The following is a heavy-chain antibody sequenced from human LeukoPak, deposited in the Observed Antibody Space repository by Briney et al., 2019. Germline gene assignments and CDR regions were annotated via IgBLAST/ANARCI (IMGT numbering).Heavy chain of an antibody. V-gene: IGHV1-18*01. J-gene: IGHJ4*02. CDR3: ARSRVGATNKYVDY. CDR1: GYTFTSYG. D-gene: IGHD1-26*01. CDR2: SSAYNGNT. Sequence: ASVKVSCKASGYTFTSYGISLVRRAPGQGLEWMGWSSAYNGNTNYAQKLQGRVTMTTDTSTSTAYMELRSLRSDDTAVYYCARSRVGATNKYVDYWGQGTLVTVSS.